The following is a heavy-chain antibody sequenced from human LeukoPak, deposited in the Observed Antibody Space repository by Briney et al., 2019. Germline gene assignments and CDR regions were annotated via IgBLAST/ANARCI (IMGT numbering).Heavy chain of an antibody. CDR1: GYTFTGYY. V-gene: IGHV1-2*02. Sequence: ASVKVSCKASGYTFTGYYMDWVRQAPGQGLEWMGWINPNSGGTNYAQKFQGRVTMTRNTSISTAYMELSSLRSEDTAVYYCARARVREGTLFDYWGQGTLVTVSS. D-gene: IGHD1-7*01. CDR3: ARARVREGTLFDY. CDR2: INPNSGGT. J-gene: IGHJ4*02.